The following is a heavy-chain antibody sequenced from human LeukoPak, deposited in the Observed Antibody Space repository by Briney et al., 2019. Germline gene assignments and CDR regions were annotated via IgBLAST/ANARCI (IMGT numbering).Heavy chain of an antibody. CDR2: ISAYNGNT. V-gene: IGHV1-18*01. J-gene: IGHJ4*02. Sequence: ASVKVSCKASGYTFTSYGISWVRQAPGQGLEWMGWISAYNGNTNYAQKLQGRVTMTTDTSTSTAYMELRSLRSEDKAVYYCTLFDYDSYRAYLHWGQGALVTVSS. D-gene: IGHD3-3*01. CDR3: TLFDYDSYRAYLH. CDR1: GYTFTSYG.